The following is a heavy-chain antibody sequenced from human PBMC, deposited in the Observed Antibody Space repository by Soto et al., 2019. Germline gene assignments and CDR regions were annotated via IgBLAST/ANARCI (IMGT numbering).Heavy chain of an antibody. CDR2: IYWDDDK. V-gene: IGHV2-5*02. Sequence: SGPTLVNPTQTLTLTCTFSGFSLITNEVGVGWIRQPPGKALEWLALIYWDDDKRYSPSLKSRLTIAKDTSKNQVVLTMTNMDPVDTATYYCAHLARLSVTTYNWFDPWGQGTLVTVS. CDR3: AHLARLSVTTYNWFDP. J-gene: IGHJ5*02. D-gene: IGHD4-17*01. CDR1: GFSLITNEVG.